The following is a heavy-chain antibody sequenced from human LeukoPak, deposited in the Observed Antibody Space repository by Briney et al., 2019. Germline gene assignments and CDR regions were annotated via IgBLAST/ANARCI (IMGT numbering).Heavy chain of an antibody. CDR1: GYTFTCYY. Sequence: ASVKVSCKASGYTFTCYYMHWVRQAPGQGLEWMGWINPNSGGTNYAQKFQGRVTMTRDTSISTAYMELSRLRSDDTAVYYCARAHFQRNIVVVPAAILDWFDPWGQGTLVTVSS. CDR2: INPNSGGT. D-gene: IGHD2-2*02. J-gene: IGHJ5*02. CDR3: ARAHFQRNIVVVPAAILDWFDP. V-gene: IGHV1-2*02.